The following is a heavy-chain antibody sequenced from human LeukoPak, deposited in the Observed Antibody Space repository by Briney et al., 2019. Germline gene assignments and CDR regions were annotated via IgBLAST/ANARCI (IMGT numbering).Heavy chain of an antibody. Sequence: PGGSLRLSCAASGFTFSSCTMNWVRQAPGKGLEWVSSISSSSSYKYYADSVKGRFTISRDNTKNSLFLQMNSLRAEDTALYYCARDRGYSYGYGGGGLDYWGQGTLVTVSS. D-gene: IGHD5-18*01. CDR1: GFTFSSCT. CDR2: ISSSSSYK. CDR3: ARDRGYSYGYGGGGLDY. V-gene: IGHV3-21*01. J-gene: IGHJ4*02.